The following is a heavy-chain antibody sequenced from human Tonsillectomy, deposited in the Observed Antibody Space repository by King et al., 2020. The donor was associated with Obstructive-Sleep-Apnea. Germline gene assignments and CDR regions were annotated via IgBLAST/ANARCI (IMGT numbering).Heavy chain of an antibody. CDR2: IHQSGSA. J-gene: IGHJ6*02. D-gene: IGHD5-24*01. CDR3: ARVTWRPYYYGMDV. Sequence: VQLQESGPGLVKPSGTLSLTCAVSGGSISNTNWWSWVRQPPGKGLRWIGEIHQSGSANYNPSLKSRVTISVDKSKNQFSLELTSVTAADTAVYYCARVTWRPYYYGMDVWSQGTTVTVSS. CDR1: GGSISNTNW. V-gene: IGHV4-4*02.